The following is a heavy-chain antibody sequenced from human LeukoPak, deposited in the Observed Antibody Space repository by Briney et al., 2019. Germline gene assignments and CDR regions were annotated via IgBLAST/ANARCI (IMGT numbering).Heavy chain of an antibody. CDR2: ISGSAVTT. D-gene: IGHD2-2*02. V-gene: IGHV3-23*01. CDR1: GFTFSSYA. J-gene: IGHJ4*02. CDR3: AKPDCSSTDCYRPTY. Sequence: GGSLRLSCAASGFTFSSYAISWVRQAPGKGLEWVSGISGSAVTTYYADSVKGRFTISRDNSKNTLYLQMNSLRAEDTAVYYCAKPDCSSTDCYRPTYWGQGTLVTVSS.